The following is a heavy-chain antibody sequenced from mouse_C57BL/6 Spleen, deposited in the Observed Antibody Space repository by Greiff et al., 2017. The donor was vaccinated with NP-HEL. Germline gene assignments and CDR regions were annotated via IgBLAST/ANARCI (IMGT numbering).Heavy chain of an antibody. V-gene: IGHV1-82*01. CDR2: IYPGDGDT. CDR1: GYAFSSSW. D-gene: IGHD2-2*01. J-gene: IGHJ1*03. CDR3: ARYGYDGYFDV. Sequence: LVESGASVKISCKASGYAFSSSWMNWVKQRPGKGLEWLGRIYPGDGDTNYNGKFKGKATLTADKSSSTAYMQLSSLTSEDSAVYFCARYGYDGYFDVWGTGTTVTVSS.